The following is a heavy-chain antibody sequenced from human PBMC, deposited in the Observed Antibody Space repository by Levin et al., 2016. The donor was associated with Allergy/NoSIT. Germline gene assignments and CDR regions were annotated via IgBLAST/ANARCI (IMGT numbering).Heavy chain of an antibody. D-gene: IGHD3-10*01. Sequence: WVRQAPGQGLEWMGGIIPIFGTANYAQKFQGRVTITADESTSTAYMELSSLRSEDTAVYYCAREGSRGYYFDYWGQGTLVTVSS. V-gene: IGHV1-69*01. CDR3: AREGSRGYYFDY. CDR2: IIPIFGTA. J-gene: IGHJ4*02.